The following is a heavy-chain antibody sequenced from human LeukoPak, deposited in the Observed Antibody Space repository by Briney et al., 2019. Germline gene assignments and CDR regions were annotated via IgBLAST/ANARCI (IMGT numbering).Heavy chain of an antibody. CDR2: IIPIFGTA. CDR3: AKDRGSGWYYFDY. J-gene: IGHJ4*02. CDR1: GGTFSSYA. D-gene: IGHD6-19*01. Sequence: SVKVSCKASGGTFSSYAISWVRQAPGQGLEWMGRIIPIFGTANYAQKFQGRVTITTDESTSTAYMELSSLRTEDTALYYCAKDRGSGWYYFDYWGQGTLVTVSS. V-gene: IGHV1-69*05.